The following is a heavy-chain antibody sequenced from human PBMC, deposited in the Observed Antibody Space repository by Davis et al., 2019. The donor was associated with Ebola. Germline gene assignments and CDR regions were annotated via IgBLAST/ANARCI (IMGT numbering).Heavy chain of an antibody. J-gene: IGHJ5*02. CDR2: IYYSGST. V-gene: IGHV4-59*01. CDR1: GGSFSSYY. Sequence: PSETLSLTCAVYGGSFSSYYWSWIRQPPGKGLEWIGYIYYSGSTNYNPSLKSRVTISVDTSKNQFSLKLSSVTAADTAVYYCARDAAGYSGYEYNWFDPWGQGTLVTVSS. CDR3: ARDAAGYSGYEYNWFDP. D-gene: IGHD5-12*01.